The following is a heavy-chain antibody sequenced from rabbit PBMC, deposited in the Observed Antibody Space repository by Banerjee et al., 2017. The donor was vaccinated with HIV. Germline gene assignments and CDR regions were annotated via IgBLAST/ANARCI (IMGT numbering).Heavy chain of an antibody. CDR1: GFSLSSYG. CDR2: IDHVFGRT. Sequence: QEQLEESGGGLVTPGGSLTLTCTASGFSLSSYGMSWVRQTPGKGLEWIGYIDHVFGRTYSASWVNGRFTISSHNAQNTLYLQLNSLTAADTATYFCARDLAGVIGWNFNLWGQGTLVTVS. CDR3: ARDLAGVIGWNFNL. J-gene: IGHJ4*01. V-gene: IGHV1S47*01. D-gene: IGHD4-1*01.